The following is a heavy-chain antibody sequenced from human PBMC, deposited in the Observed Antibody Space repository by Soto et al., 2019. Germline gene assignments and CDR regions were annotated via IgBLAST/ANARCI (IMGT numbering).Heavy chain of an antibody. Sequence: QVQLQESGPGLVKPSQTLSLTCTVSGGSISSGGYYWSWIRQHPGKGLEWIGYIYYSGSTYYNPSLKGRVTISVDTSTNQFSLKLSSVTAAGTAVYYCARDAYYDFWSGYYTPYYCYGMDVWGQGTKVTVAS. J-gene: IGHJ6*02. CDR2: IYYSGST. CDR3: ARDAYYDFWSGYYTPYYCYGMDV. D-gene: IGHD3-3*01. V-gene: IGHV4-31*03. CDR1: GGSISSGGYY.